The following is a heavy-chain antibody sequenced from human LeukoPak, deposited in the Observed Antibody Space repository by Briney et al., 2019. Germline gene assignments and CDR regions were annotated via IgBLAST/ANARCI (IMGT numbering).Heavy chain of an antibody. Sequence: PGGSLRLSCAVSGFIFSNNHMSWVRQAPGKGLEWVSVLYRSGSTYYTASVKGRFSISRDNSKNTVFLQMNGVKVEDTAVYYCARPYYYDSGTFYSGVWGQGTLVTVSS. J-gene: IGHJ4*02. CDR2: LYRSGST. CDR3: ARPYYYDSGTFYSGV. V-gene: IGHV3-66*01. D-gene: IGHD3-22*01. CDR1: GFIFSNNH.